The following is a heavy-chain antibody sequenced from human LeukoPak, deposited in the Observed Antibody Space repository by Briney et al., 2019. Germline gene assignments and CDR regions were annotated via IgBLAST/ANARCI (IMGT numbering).Heavy chain of an antibody. CDR3: ATDRGLR. CDR2: IKHDGSEK. J-gene: IGHJ6*04. CDR1: GLTFSDYW. Sequence: GGSLRLSCAASGLTFSDYWMYWVRQAPGKGLEWVANIKHDGSEKYYVDSVKGRFAISRDNAKNSLYLQMNSLRVEDTAVYYCATDRGLRWGKGTTVTVSS. V-gene: IGHV3-7*03.